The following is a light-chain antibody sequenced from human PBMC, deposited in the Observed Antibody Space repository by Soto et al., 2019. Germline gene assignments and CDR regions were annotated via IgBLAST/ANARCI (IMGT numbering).Light chain of an antibody. Sequence: DIVMTQSPDSLAVSLGERATINCKASQSVLYTSDNKNFLAWYQQKPGQPPKLVIYWASTRESGVPDRFSGSGSGTDFTLTISSLQAEDAAVYYCQQYYWTPYTFGQGTKLEIK. CDR3: QQYYWTPYT. CDR2: WAS. V-gene: IGKV4-1*01. J-gene: IGKJ2*01. CDR1: QSVLYTSDNKNF.